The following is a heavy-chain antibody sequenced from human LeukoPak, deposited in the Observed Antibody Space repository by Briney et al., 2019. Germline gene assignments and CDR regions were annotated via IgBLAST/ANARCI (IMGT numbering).Heavy chain of an antibody. CDR3: ARPRVPGWYFDL. CDR2: ISSSGSTI. D-gene: IGHD7-27*01. CDR1: GFTFSSYE. V-gene: IGHV3-48*03. Sequence: PGGSLRLSCAASGFTFSSYEMNWVRQAPGKGLEWVSYISSSGSTIYYADSVKGRFTISRDNAKNSLYLQMNSLRAEDTAVYYCARPRVPGWYFDLWGRGTLVTVSS. J-gene: IGHJ2*01.